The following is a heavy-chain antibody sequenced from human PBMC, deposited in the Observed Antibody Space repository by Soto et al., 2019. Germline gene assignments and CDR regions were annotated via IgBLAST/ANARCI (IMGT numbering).Heavy chain of an antibody. Sequence: SETLSLTCAVYGGSFSGYYWSWIRQPPGKGLEWIGEINHSGSTNYNPSLKSRVTISVDTSKNQFSLKLSSVTAADTAVYYCARAGWEYCSSTSCYVVYYYYYYCMDVWGKGTTVTVSS. V-gene: IGHV4-34*01. CDR3: ARAGWEYCSSTSCYVVYYYYYYCMDV. J-gene: IGHJ6*03. CDR1: GGSFSGYY. D-gene: IGHD2-2*01. CDR2: INHSGST.